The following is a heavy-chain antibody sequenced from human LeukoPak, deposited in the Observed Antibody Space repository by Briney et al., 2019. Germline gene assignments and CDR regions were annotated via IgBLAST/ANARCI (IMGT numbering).Heavy chain of an antibody. Sequence: SETLSLTCAVYGGSFSGYYWSWLRQPPGKGLEWIGEINHSGSTNYNPSLKSRVTISVDTSKNQFSLKLSSVTAADTAVYYCARAHERQWLVAGDAFDIWGQGTMVTVSS. CDR3: ARAHERQWLVAGDAFDI. CDR2: INHSGST. J-gene: IGHJ3*02. D-gene: IGHD6-19*01. CDR1: GGSFSGYY. V-gene: IGHV4-34*01.